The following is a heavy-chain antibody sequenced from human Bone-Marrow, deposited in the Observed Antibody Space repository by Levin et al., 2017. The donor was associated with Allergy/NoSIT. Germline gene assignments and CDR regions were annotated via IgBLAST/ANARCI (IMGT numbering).Heavy chain of an antibody. CDR2: IAYDGTDK. CDR1: GFTFGPFG. J-gene: IGHJ4*02. Sequence: AGGSLRLSCAGSGFTFGPFGIHWVRQAPGKGLEWVAVIAYDGTDKYYADSVKGRFTLSRDNSKNTVHLQMNSLRDGDTAVYYCARARGKWEKIGYYFDLWGQGTLVTVSS. D-gene: IGHD1-26*01. V-gene: IGHV3-30*03. CDR3: ARARGKWEKIGYYFDL.